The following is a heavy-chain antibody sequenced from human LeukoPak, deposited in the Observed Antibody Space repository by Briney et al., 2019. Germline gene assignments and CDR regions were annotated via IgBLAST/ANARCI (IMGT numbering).Heavy chain of an antibody. J-gene: IGHJ4*02. CDR2: INHSGST. Sequence: GSLRLSCAASGFTFSSHSMNWVRQAPGKGLEWIGEINHSGSTNYNPSLKSRVTISVDTSKNQFSLKLSSVTAADTAVYYCARGGGATNISCFDYWGQGTLVTVSS. V-gene: IGHV4-34*01. CDR3: ARGGGATNISCFDY. CDR1: GFTFSSHS. D-gene: IGHD1-26*01.